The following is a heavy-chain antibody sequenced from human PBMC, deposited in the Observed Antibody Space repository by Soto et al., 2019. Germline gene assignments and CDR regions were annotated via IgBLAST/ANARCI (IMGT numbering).Heavy chain of an antibody. Sequence: QVQLVESGGGVVQPGRSLRLSCAASGFTFSSYGMHWVRQAPGKGLEWVAVISYDGSNKYYADSVKGRFTISRDNSKNTLYLQMNSLRAEDTAVYYCARARLRFLEWLSGFDYWGQGTLVTVSS. CDR3: ARARLRFLEWLSGFDY. CDR1: GFTFSSYG. CDR2: ISYDGSNK. V-gene: IGHV3-30*03. J-gene: IGHJ4*02. D-gene: IGHD3-3*01.